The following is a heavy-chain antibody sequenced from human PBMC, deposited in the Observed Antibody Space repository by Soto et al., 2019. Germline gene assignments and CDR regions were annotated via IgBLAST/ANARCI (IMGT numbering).Heavy chain of an antibody. D-gene: IGHD3-22*01. Sequence: SVKVSCKASGGTFSKYAISWVRQAPGQGLEWLGGIIPMFGTPNYAQKFQGRVTISADESTTTAYLELSSLRSADTAVYFCARPLRDRKFYHGLAVWGQGTTVTVSS. CDR2: IIPMFGTP. CDR1: GGTFSKYA. J-gene: IGHJ6*02. V-gene: IGHV1-69*13. CDR3: ARPLRDRKFYHGLAV.